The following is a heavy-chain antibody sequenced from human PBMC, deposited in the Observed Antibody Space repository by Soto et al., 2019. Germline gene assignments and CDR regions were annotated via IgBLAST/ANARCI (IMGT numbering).Heavy chain of an antibody. CDR3: AKDLSMYYYDSSGYPNAFDI. Sequence: LRLSCAASGFTFSSYGMHWVRQAPGKGLEWVAVISYDGSNKYYADSVKGRFTISRDNSKNTLYLQMNSLRAEDTAVYYCAKDLSMYYYDSSGYPNAFDIWGQGTMVTVSS. D-gene: IGHD3-22*01. V-gene: IGHV3-30*18. J-gene: IGHJ3*02. CDR1: GFTFSSYG. CDR2: ISYDGSNK.